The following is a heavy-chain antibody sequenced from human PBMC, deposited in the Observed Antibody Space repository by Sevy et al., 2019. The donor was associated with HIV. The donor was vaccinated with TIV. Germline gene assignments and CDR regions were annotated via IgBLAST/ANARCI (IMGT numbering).Heavy chain of an antibody. CDR2: INWNGGNT. V-gene: IGHV3-20*01. CDR1: GFTFDDYG. D-gene: IGHD3-22*01. J-gene: IGHJ4*02. CDR3: ARRIRDDSSGDGFYFDH. Sequence: GGSLRLSCAASGFTFDDYGMTWVRQAPGKGLEWVSGINWNGGNTGYADSVKGRFTISRDNAKNSLYLQMNSLRAEDTALYHCARRIRDDSSGDGFYFDHWGQGTLVTVSS.